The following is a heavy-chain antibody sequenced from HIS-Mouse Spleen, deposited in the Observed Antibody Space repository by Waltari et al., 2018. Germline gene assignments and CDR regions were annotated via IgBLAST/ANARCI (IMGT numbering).Heavy chain of an antibody. J-gene: IGHJ2*01. CDR3: AREIPYSSSWYDWYFDL. D-gene: IGHD6-13*01. CDR2: IYYSGST. V-gene: IGHV4-39*07. Sequence: QLQLQESGPGLVKPSETLSLTCTVSGGSISSSSYYWGWIRQPPGKGLEWIGGIYYSGSTSYNPSLKSRVTISVDTSKNQFSLKLSSVTAAYTAVYYCAREIPYSSSWYDWYFDLWGRGTLVTVSS. CDR1: GGSISSSSYY.